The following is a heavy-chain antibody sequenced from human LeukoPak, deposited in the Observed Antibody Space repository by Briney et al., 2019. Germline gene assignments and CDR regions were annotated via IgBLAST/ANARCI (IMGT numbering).Heavy chain of an antibody. V-gene: IGHV3-23*01. CDR3: SKAGDTNYYRYGDY. Sequence: PGGSLRLSCAASGFTFSSYPMSWVRQAPGRGLEWVSVISANSGATYYADSVKGRFTISRDNAKNTLCLQMNNLRGEDTALYYCSKAGDTNYYRYGDYWGQGTLVTVSS. CDR1: GFTFSSYP. D-gene: IGHD5-18*01. J-gene: IGHJ4*02. CDR2: ISANSGAT.